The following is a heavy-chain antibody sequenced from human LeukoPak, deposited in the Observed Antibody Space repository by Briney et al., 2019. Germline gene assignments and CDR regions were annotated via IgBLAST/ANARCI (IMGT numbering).Heavy chain of an antibody. V-gene: IGHV3-23*01. J-gene: IGHJ4*02. D-gene: IGHD3-3*01. Sequence: PGGSLRLSCAASGFTFSSYAMSWVRQAPGKGLEWVSAISGSGGSTYYADSVKGRFTISRDNSKNTLYLQMNSLRAEDTAVYYCAKDHRPSRGTIFGVVIITGGIFDYWGQGTLVTVSS. CDR1: GFTFSSYA. CDR3: AKDHRPSRGTIFGVVIITGGIFDY. CDR2: ISGSGGST.